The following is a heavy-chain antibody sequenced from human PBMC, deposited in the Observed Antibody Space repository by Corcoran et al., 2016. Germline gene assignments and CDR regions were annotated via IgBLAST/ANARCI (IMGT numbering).Heavy chain of an antibody. Sequence: QVTLRESGPALVKPTQTLTLTCTFSGFSLSTSGMCVSWIRQPPGKALEWLALIDWDDDKYYSTSLKTRLTISKDTSKNQVVLTMTNMDPVDTATYYCARIRVTGTYCDYGRDVWGQGTTVTVSS. CDR2: IDWDDDK. CDR1: GFSLSTSGMC. J-gene: IGHJ6*02. D-gene: IGHD1-7*01. CDR3: ARIRVTGTYCDYGRDV. V-gene: IGHV2-70*01.